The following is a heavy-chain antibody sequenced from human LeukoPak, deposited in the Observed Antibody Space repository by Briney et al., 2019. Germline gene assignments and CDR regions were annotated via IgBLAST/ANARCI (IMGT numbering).Heavy chain of an antibody. Sequence: GESLRLSCAASGFTFKSYDMHWVRQAAGEGLEWVSAIGTAGDTYYPGSVKGRFTISRENAKNSLYLQMNSLRAGDTAVYYCARGGRGSSWFDNWGQGTLVTVSS. CDR2: IGTAGDT. V-gene: IGHV3-13*01. CDR3: ARGGRGSSWFDN. D-gene: IGHD6-13*01. CDR1: GFTFKSYD. J-gene: IGHJ4*02.